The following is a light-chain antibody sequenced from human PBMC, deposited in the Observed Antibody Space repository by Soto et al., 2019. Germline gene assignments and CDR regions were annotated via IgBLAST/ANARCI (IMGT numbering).Light chain of an antibody. CDR3: SSYAGSNHNWV. V-gene: IGLV2-8*01. CDR2: EVS. J-gene: IGLJ3*02. CDR1: SSDVGGYNY. Sequence: QSALTQPPSASGSPGQSVTISCTGTSSDVGGYNYVSWYQQHPGKAPKLMIYEVSKRPSGVPDRFSGSTSGNTASLTVSGLQAEDEADYYCSSYAGSNHNWVFGGGTKLTVL.